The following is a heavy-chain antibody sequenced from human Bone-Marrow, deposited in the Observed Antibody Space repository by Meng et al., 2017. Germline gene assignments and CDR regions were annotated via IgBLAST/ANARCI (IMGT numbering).Heavy chain of an antibody. Sequence: QMHRVQTGAEVKRPGASVKVACKASGYTFTGYYMHWVRQASGQGLEWMGRINPNSGGTNYAQKFQGRVTMTRDTSISTAYMELSRLRSDDTAVYYCANWNDGLLNYWGQGTLVTVSS. J-gene: IGHJ4*02. CDR1: GYTFTGYY. D-gene: IGHD1-1*01. CDR2: INPNSGGT. V-gene: IGHV1-2*06. CDR3: ANWNDGLLNY.